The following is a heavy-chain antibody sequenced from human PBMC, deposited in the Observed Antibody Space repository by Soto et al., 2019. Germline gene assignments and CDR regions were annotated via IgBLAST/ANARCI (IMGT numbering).Heavy chain of an antibody. J-gene: IGHJ4*02. CDR2: IIPIFGTA. Sequence: SVKVSCKASGGTFSSYAVSWVRQAPGQGLEWMGGIIPIFGTANYAQKFQGRVTITADESTSTAYMELSSLRSEDTAVYYCARERSMTVTNLYYFDYWGQGTLVTVSS. V-gene: IGHV1-69*13. CDR1: GGTFSSYA. CDR3: ARERSMTVTNLYYFDY. D-gene: IGHD4-4*01.